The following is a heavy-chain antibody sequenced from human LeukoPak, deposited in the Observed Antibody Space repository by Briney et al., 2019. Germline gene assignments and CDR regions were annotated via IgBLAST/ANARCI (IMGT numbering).Heavy chain of an antibody. CDR2: INPNSGGT. J-gene: IGHJ4*02. Sequence: ASVKVSCKASGYTFTGYYIHWVRQAPGQGLEWMVWINPNSGGTNYAQKFQGRVTMTRDTSISTAYLDLSSLRSDDTALYYCARIGNYYSGMYYFDSWGQGTLVIVSS. CDR3: ARIGNYYSGMYYFDS. V-gene: IGHV1-2*02. CDR1: GYTFTGYY. D-gene: IGHD3-10*01.